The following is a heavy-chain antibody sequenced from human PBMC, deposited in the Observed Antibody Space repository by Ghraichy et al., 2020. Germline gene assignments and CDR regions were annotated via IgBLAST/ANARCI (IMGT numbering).Heavy chain of an antibody. J-gene: IGHJ5*02. D-gene: IGHD2-15*01. CDR1: GFTFSHYT. Sequence: GGALRLSCAASGFTFSHYTMHWVRQSPGKGLEWVAMISYDGSNKYYLDSVRGRFTISRNNSKNTLYLLMNSLRLDDTAVYYCARSGGLEGRHNWFDPGAREPWLPSPQ. CDR3: ARSGGLEGRHNWFDP. V-gene: IGHV3-30*03. CDR2: ISYDGSNK.